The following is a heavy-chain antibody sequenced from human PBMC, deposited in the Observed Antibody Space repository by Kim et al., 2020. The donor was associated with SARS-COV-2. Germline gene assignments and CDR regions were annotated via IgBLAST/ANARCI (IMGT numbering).Heavy chain of an antibody. J-gene: IGHJ1*01. Sequence: GGSLRLSCAASGFTFSSYAMHWVRQAPGKGLEWVAVISYDGSNKYYADSVKGRFTISRDNSKNTLYLQMNSLRAEDTAVYYCARGEAARGYFQHWGQGTLVTVSS. D-gene: IGHD6-6*01. V-gene: IGHV3-30-3*01. CDR3: ARGEAARGYFQH. CDR1: GFTFSSYA. CDR2: ISYDGSNK.